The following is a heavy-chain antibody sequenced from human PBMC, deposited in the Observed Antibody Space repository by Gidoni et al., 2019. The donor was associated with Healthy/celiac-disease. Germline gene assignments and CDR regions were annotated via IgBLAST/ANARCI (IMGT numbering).Heavy chain of an antibody. Sequence: QVQLQQWGAGLLKPSETLSLTCAVYGGSFSGSYWSWIRQPPGKGLEWIGEINHSGSTNYNPSLKSRVTISVDTSKNQFSLKLSSVTAADTAVYYCASSNYYGSGSYEPLYWYFDLWGRGTLVTVSS. D-gene: IGHD3-10*01. J-gene: IGHJ2*01. CDR3: ASSNYYGSGSYEPLYWYFDL. V-gene: IGHV4-34*01. CDR1: GGSFSGSY. CDR2: INHSGST.